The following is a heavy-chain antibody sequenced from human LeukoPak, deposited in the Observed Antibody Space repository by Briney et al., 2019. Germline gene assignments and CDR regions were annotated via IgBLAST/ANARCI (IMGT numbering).Heavy chain of an antibody. CDR2: IKQDGSEK. CDR1: GFTFSSYW. V-gene: IGHV3-7*01. J-gene: IGHJ4*02. Sequence: GGSLRLSCAASGFTFSSYWMSWVRQAPGKGLEWVANIKQDGSEKYYVDSVKGRFTISRDNAKNSLYLQMNSLRAEDTAVYYCARDSSGYSYPPYYFDYWGQGTLVTVSS. CDR3: ARDSSGYSYPPYYFDY. D-gene: IGHD3-22*01.